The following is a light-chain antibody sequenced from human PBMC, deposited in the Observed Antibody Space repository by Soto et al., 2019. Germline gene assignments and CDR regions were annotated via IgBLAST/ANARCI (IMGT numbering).Light chain of an antibody. CDR3: QQYNSWPPIT. CDR2: DAS. J-gene: IGKJ5*01. CDR1: ESVSRN. Sequence: EIVMTQSLASLSVSPGERATLSCRARESVSRNLAWYQQKPGQAPRLLIYDASTRATGIPDRFSGGGSGTEFTLTISSLQSEDFVVYYCQQYNSWPPITFGQGTRLEI. V-gene: IGKV3-15*01.